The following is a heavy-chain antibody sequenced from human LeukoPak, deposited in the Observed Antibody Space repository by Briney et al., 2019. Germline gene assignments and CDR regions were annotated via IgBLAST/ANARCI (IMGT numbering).Heavy chain of an antibody. V-gene: IGHV4-59*01. J-gene: IGHJ6*02. CDR3: ARDIRVGSSPERYYYYYGMDV. CDR2: IYYSGST. CDR1: GGSISSYY. Sequence: PSETLSLTCTVSGGSISSYYWSWIRQPPGKGLERIGYIYYSGSTNYNPSLKSRVTISVDTSKNQFSLKLSSVTAADTAVYYCARDIRVGSSPERYYYYYGMDVWGQGTTVTVSS. D-gene: IGHD6-13*01.